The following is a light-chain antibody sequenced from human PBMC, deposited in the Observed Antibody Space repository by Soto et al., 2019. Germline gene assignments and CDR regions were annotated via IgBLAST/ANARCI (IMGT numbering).Light chain of an antibody. CDR1: QSISSW. V-gene: IGKV1-5*03. CDR3: QQYNSPWT. J-gene: IGKJ1*01. Sequence: DIQMTQSPSTLSASVGDRVTITCRASQSISSWLAWYQQKPGKAPKLLIYKASSLESGVPSRFSGRGSGTEFTLSISSMQSDDSATYYCQQYNSPWTFGQGTKVEIK. CDR2: KAS.